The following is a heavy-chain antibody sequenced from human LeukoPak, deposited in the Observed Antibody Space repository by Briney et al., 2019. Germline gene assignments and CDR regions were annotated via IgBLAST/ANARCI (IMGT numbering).Heavy chain of an antibody. V-gene: IGHV4-31*03. CDR2: IYYSGST. D-gene: IGHD2-15*01. J-gene: IGHJ4*02. CDR3: ARRVGYCSGGSCYFDY. CDR1: GGSVSSGTYY. Sequence: PSETLSLTCTVSGGSVSSGTYYWSWIRQPPGKGLEWIGYIYYSGSTYYNPSLKSRVTISVDTSKNQFSLKLTSVTAADTAVYYCARRVGYCSGGSCYFDYWGQGTLVTVSS.